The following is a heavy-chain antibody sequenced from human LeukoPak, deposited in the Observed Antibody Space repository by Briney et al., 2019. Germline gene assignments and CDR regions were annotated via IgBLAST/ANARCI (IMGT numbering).Heavy chain of an antibody. J-gene: IGHJ4*02. CDR1: GGSISSYY. D-gene: IGHD3-10*01. CDR3: ARSYGSGSHNDY. V-gene: IGHV4-59*01. Sequence: SETLSLTCTVSGGSISSYYWSWIRQPPGKGLEWIGYIYYSGSTNYNPSLKSRVTISVDTSKNQFSLKLSSVTAADTAVYYCARSYGSGSHNDYWGQGTLVTVSS. CDR2: IYYSGST.